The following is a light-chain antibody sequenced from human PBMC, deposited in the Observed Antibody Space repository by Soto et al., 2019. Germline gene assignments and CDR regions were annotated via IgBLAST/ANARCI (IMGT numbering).Light chain of an antibody. CDR3: QRYNNWPLT. V-gene: IGKV3D-15*01. CDR2: NKS. CDR1: QSINSKS. J-gene: IGKJ4*01. Sequence: EIVLTQSPGTLSLSPGEGATVSCRVSQSINSKSLVWYQRKFGQAPRLLIYNKSSRATGIPDRFSGSRSGTEFTLTINSLQSEDFAVYYCQRYNNWPLTFGGGTKV.